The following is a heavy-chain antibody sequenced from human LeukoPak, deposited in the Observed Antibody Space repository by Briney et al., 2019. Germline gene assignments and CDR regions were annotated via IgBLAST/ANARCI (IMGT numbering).Heavy chain of an antibody. D-gene: IGHD6-25*01. CDR1: GYSFTGSY. CDR2: INLNSGGT. J-gene: IGHJ4*02. Sequence: GASVKVSCKASGYSFTGSYIHWVRQAPGQGLEWMGWINLNSGGTKYAQKFQGRVTMTGDTSINTAYMELSRLISDDTAAYYCARSGGFDYWGQGTLVTVSS. V-gene: IGHV1-2*02. CDR3: ARSGGFDY.